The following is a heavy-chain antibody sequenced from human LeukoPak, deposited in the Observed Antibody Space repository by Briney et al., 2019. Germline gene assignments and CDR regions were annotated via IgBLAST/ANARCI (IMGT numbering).Heavy chain of an antibody. J-gene: IGHJ2*01. D-gene: IGHD3-10*01. CDR2: ISFDGSDK. V-gene: IGHV3-30*18. CDR1: GFTFSTSG. Sequence: PGRSLRLSCAASGFTFSTSGMHWVRQAPGKGLDWVAVISFDGSDKYYADSVKGRFTISRDNSKNTLCLQMNSLRAEDTAVYYCAKDSAYWYFDLWGRGTLVTVSS. CDR3: AKDSAYWYFDL.